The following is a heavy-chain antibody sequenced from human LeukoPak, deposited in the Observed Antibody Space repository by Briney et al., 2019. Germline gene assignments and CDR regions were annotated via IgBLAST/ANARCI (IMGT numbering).Heavy chain of an antibody. Sequence: GGSLRVSCAASGFNVSAKSMSWVRQTPGKGLEWVSVIYSTGITAYADSVKGRFSISRDNSKNILALQMNSLRVEDTAVYYCARSPHALWFGGGAFDYWGQGTLVTVSS. J-gene: IGHJ4*02. CDR1: GFNVSAKS. CDR2: IYSTGIT. V-gene: IGHV3-53*01. D-gene: IGHD3-10*01. CDR3: ARSPHALWFGGGAFDY.